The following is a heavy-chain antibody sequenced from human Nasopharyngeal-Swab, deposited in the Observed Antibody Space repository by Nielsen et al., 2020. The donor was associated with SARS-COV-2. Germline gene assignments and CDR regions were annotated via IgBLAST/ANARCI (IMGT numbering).Heavy chain of an antibody. CDR2: ISGSGGST. Sequence: GESLKISCAASGFTFSSYAMSWVRQAPGKGLEWVSAISGSGGSTYYADSVKGRFTISRDNSKNTLYLQMNSLRAEDTAVYYCAKVIVVVPAAIQGIDAFDTWGQGTMVTVSS. CDR3: AKVIVVVPAAIQGIDAFDT. V-gene: IGHV3-23*01. CDR1: GFTFSSYA. J-gene: IGHJ3*02. D-gene: IGHD2-2*02.